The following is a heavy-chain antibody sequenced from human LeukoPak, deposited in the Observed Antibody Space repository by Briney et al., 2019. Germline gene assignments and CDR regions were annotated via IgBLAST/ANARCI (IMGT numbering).Heavy chain of an antibody. V-gene: IGHV3-11*04. J-gene: IGHJ4*02. CDR1: GFTFSDYY. Sequence: GGSLRLSCAASGFTFSDYYMSWIRQAPGKGLEWVSYISSSGSTIYYADSVKGRFTISRDNAKNSLYLQMNSLRAEDTAVYYCAKDIQWSPSRYFDYWGQGTLVTVSS. D-gene: IGHD2-15*01. CDR3: AKDIQWSPSRYFDY. CDR2: ISSSGSTI.